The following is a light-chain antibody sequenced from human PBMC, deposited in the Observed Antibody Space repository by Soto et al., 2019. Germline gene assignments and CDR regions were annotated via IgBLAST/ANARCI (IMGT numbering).Light chain of an antibody. Sequence: MTQSPATLSVSPGERATLSCRASQSVSSNLAWYQQKPGRAPKLLIYLTSTLQSGVPSRFSGSGSGTDFTLTISSLQPEDFATYYCQQSSTTPWTFGQGTKVDVK. J-gene: IGKJ1*01. V-gene: IGKV1-39*01. CDR2: LTS. CDR3: QQSSTTPWT. CDR1: QSVSSN.